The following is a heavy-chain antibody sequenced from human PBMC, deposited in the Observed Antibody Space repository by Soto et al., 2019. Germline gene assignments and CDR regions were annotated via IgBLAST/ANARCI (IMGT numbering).Heavy chain of an antibody. CDR3: AKRRAISNKLFFDH. V-gene: IGHV2-5*01. Sequence: QITLRESGPTLVKPTQTLTLSCTLSGFSINTGGVGVGWIRQPPGKAPEWLALLYWNDDEWYSPSLRSRLSVTKDASDNRVVLTMTHLDPTDTGTYYCAKRRAISNKLFFDHWGQGALVTVSS. J-gene: IGHJ4*02. CDR2: LYWNDDE. D-gene: IGHD4-4*01. CDR1: GFSINTGGVG.